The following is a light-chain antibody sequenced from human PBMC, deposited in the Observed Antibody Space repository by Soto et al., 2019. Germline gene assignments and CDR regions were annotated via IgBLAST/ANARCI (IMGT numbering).Light chain of an antibody. J-gene: IGKJ2*01. Sequence: EIVVTQSPGTLSLSPGDGAALSCRASQSVSSNYLAWYQQRPGQAPRLLISAASNRAAGIPARFSGSGSGTDFTLTISRLEPEDFAVYYCQQYCSSPATFGQGTKLEIK. V-gene: IGKV3-20*01. CDR2: AAS. CDR1: QSVSSNY. CDR3: QQYCSSPAT.